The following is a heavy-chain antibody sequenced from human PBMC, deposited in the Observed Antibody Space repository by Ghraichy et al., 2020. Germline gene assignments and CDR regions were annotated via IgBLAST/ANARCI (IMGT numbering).Heavy chain of an antibody. J-gene: IGHJ4*02. CDR1: GDSVSSNSAA. Sequence: SQTLSLTCAISGDSVSSNSAAWNWIRQSPSRGLEWLGRTYYRSKWYNDYAVSVKSRITINPDTSKNQFSLQLNSVTPEDTAVYYCARTRGLRYFDWLLDYYFDYWGQGTLVTVSS. CDR3: ARTRGLRYFDWLLDYYFDY. CDR2: TYYRSKWYN. V-gene: IGHV6-1*01. D-gene: IGHD3-9*01.